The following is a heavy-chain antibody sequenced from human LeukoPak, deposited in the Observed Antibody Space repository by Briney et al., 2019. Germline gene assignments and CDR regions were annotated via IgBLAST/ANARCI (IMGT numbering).Heavy chain of an antibody. D-gene: IGHD1-26*01. Sequence: GGSLRLSCAASGFTFNSYWMHWVRQAPGKGLVWVSRINNDGVTTDYADSVKGRFTISRDNAKNTLYLQLNSLGAEDTAVYYCARVGGTYSYYYFDYWGQGALVTVSS. J-gene: IGHJ4*02. V-gene: IGHV3-74*01. CDR3: ARVGGTYSYYYFDY. CDR2: INNDGVTT. CDR1: GFTFNSYW.